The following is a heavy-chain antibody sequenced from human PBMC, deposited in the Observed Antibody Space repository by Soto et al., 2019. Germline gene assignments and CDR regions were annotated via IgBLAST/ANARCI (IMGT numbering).Heavy chain of an antibody. CDR1: NGSFTDYF. J-gene: IGHJ5*02. Sequence: QVQLQQWGAGLLKPSETLSLTCAAHNGSFTDYFWTWMRQSPGRGLEWIGEINHRGGATYNPSLRSRITISIDTSKNPFSLSLRSLTAADTAVYYCVARGMTYDFLSGPHPFDPWGHGTLVTVSS. D-gene: IGHD3-3*01. CDR3: VARGMTYDFLSGPHPFDP. CDR2: INHRGGA. V-gene: IGHV4-34*02.